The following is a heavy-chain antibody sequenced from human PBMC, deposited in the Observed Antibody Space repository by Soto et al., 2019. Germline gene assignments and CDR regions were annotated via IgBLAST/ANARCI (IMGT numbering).Heavy chain of an antibody. V-gene: IGHV2-5*02. CDR3: AHSLGEDWFDP. CDR2: IYWDDDK. D-gene: IGHD3-16*01. CDR1: GFSLTTSGVG. J-gene: IGHJ5*02. Sequence: QITLKESGPTLVKSTQTLTLTCTFSGFSLTTSGVGVGWIRQPPGKALEWLALIYWDDDKHYSPSLKSRLTLTKDTSKNPVVLMMTNMDPVDTATYYCAHSLGEDWFDPWGQGTLVTVSS.